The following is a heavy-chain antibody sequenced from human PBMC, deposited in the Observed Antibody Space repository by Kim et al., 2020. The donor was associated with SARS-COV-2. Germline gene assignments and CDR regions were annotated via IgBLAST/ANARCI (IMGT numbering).Heavy chain of an antibody. V-gene: IGHV3-73*01. J-gene: IGHJ5*02. D-gene: IGHD2-15*01. CDR3: TSGYCSGGTCYPQFDP. Sequence: SVKGRVTISRDDSKNTAYLQMNSLKTEDTAVYYCTSGYCSGGTCYPQFDPWGQGTLVTVSS.